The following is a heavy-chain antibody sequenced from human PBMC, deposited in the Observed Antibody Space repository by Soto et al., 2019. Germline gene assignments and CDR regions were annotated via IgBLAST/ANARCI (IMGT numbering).Heavy chain of an antibody. CDR1: GFTFSSYW. Sequence: VGSLRLSCAASGFTFSSYWMSWVRQAPGKGLEWVAVISYDGSNKYYADSVKGRFTISRDNSKNTLYLQMNSLRAEDTAVYYCASPIVVVVAATPISDAFDIWGQGTMVT. V-gene: IGHV3-30-3*01. D-gene: IGHD2-15*01. J-gene: IGHJ3*02. CDR3: ASPIVVVVAATPISDAFDI. CDR2: ISYDGSNK.